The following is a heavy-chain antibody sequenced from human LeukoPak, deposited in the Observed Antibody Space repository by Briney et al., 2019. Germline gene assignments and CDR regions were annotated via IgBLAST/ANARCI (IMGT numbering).Heavy chain of an antibody. CDR2: ISSSSSYI. CDR1: GFTFSSHA. D-gene: IGHD3-16*02. V-gene: IGHV3-21*01. Sequence: PGGSLRLSCAASGFTFSSHAMTWVRQAPGKGLEWVSSISSSSSYIYYADSVKGRFTISRDNAKNSLYLQMNSLRAEDTAVYYCARGLSENPNWFDPWGQGTLVTVSS. CDR3: ARGLSENPNWFDP. J-gene: IGHJ5*02.